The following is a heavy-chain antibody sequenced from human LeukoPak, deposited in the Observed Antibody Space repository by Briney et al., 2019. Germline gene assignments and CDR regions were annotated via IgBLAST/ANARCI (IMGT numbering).Heavy chain of an antibody. CDR2: IYYSGST. V-gene: IGHV4-39*01. Sequence: SETLSLTCTVSGGSISSSSYYWGWIRQPPGKGLEWIGSIYYSGSTYYNPSPKSRVTISVDTSKNQCSLKLSSVTAADTAVYYCARCASYGGRRRFDYWGQGTLVTVSS. CDR3: ARCASYGGRRRFDY. J-gene: IGHJ4*02. D-gene: IGHD4-23*01. CDR1: GGSISSSSYY.